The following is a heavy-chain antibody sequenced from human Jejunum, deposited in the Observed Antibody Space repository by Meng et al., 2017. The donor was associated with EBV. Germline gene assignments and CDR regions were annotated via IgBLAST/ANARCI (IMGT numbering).Heavy chain of an antibody. CDR3: ARASSERLLDY. Sequence: QGKLQESGPGLVRPSGTLSLTCAVATDFISSYEWWSWVRQPPGKGLEWLGEINQVGSTYYNPSLKSRVTISIDTSKRQFSLRLNSMTAADTAVYYCARASSERLLDYWGQGTLVTVSS. D-gene: IGHD1-14*01. CDR1: TDFISSYEW. CDR2: INQVGST. J-gene: IGHJ4*02. V-gene: IGHV4-4*02.